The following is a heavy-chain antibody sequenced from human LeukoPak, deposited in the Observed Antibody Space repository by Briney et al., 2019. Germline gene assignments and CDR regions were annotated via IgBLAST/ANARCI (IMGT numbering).Heavy chain of an antibody. J-gene: IGHJ3*02. V-gene: IGHV3-30*02. CDR1: GFTFSSYG. CDR3: ASAAFDI. CDR2: IRYDGSNK. Sequence: GGSLRLSCAASGFTFSSYGMRWVRQAPGKGLEWVSCIRYDGSNKYYADSVKGRFTISRDNSKNTLYLQMNSLRAEDTAVYYCASAAFDIWGQGTMVTVSS.